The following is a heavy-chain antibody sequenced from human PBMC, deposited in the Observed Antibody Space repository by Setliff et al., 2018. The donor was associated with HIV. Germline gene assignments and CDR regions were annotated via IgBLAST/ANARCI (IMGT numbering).Heavy chain of an antibody. V-gene: IGHV4-4*08. Sequence: SETLSLTCTVSGDSISTDYWTWIRQPPGKGLEWIGYIYNSASTSHNPSLKSRVTISVDTSKNQFSLKLSSVTAADTAVYYCGRENPGDYWGQGTLVTVSS. CDR2: IYNSAST. CDR3: GRENPGDY. J-gene: IGHJ4*02. CDR1: GDSISTDY. D-gene: IGHD3-10*01.